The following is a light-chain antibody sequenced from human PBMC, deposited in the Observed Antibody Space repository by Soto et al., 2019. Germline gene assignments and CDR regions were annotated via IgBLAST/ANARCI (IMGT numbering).Light chain of an antibody. CDR3: KQYYSSPWT. CDR2: LAS. Sequence: DTVMTQSPDSLAVSLGERATINCKSSQSILSSSNNKNYLAWYQLKPGQPPRLLMYLASTRESGVPDRFSGSGAGTQFTLDISSLQSEDVALYYCKQYYSSPWTVGQGTKVEIK. J-gene: IGKJ1*01. CDR1: QSILSSSNNKNY. V-gene: IGKV4-1*01.